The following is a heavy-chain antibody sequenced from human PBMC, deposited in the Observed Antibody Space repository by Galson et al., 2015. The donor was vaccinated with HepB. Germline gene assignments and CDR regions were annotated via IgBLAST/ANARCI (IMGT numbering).Heavy chain of an antibody. CDR2: IYHSGST. CDR1: GGSISGTNW. V-gene: IGHV4-4*02. J-gene: IGHJ4*02. Sequence: LSLTCAVSGGSISGTNWWSWVRQPPGKGLEWIGEIYHSGSTNYNPSLKRRITISVDKSKNQFSLQLTSVTAADTAVYYCVANGYYTLEHWGQGTPVTVSS. D-gene: IGHD3-3*01. CDR3: VANGYYTLEH.